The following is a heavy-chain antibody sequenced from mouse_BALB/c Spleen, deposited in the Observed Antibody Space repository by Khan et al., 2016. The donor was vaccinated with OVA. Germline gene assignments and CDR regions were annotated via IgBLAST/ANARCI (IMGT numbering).Heavy chain of an antibody. J-gene: IGHJ3*01. D-gene: IGHD4-1*01. V-gene: IGHV5-6*01. CDR2: ISSGGDYT. CDR3: ASHLTGSFAY. Sequence: EVHLVESGGDLVKPGGSLKLSCAASGFTFSSYSMSWVRQTPDKRLEWVASISSGGDYTYYPDIVKGRFTIYRDNAKNTLYLQMSSLKSEDTAMYYCASHLTGSFAYWGQGTLVTVSA. CDR1: GFTFSSYS.